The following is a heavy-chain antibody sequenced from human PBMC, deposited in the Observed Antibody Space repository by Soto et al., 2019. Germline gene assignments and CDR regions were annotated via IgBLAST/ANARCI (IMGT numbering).Heavy chain of an antibody. V-gene: IGHV1-3*01. D-gene: IGHD3-10*01. CDR3: AHKGPEDWPLDY. J-gene: IGHJ4*02. CDR1: GYTFTSHA. Sequence: ASVKGSCKASGYTFTSHAMRWVRQAPGQRLEWMGWINSANGNTKYSQKFQGRLTITKDTSKNQVVLTMTNMDPMDTGTYYCAHKGPEDWPLDYWGQGTLVTVSS. CDR2: INSANGNT.